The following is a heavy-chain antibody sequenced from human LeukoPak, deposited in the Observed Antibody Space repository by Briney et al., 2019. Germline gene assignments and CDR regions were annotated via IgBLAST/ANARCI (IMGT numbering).Heavy chain of an antibody. Sequence: SETLSLTCTVSGGSISSGDYYWSWIRQPPGKGLEWIGYIYYSGSTYYNPSLKSRVTISVDTSKNQFSLKLSSVTAADTAVYYCARGVGEEYYYYMDVWGKGTTVTVSS. J-gene: IGHJ6*03. CDR2: IYYSGST. D-gene: IGHD3-10*01. CDR1: GGSISSGDYY. CDR3: ARGVGEEYYYYMDV. V-gene: IGHV4-30-4*01.